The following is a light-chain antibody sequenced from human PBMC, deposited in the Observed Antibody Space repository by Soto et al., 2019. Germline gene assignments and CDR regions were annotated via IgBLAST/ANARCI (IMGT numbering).Light chain of an antibody. Sequence: ESVLTQSPCTLSLSPGERATLSCRASQSVSSSYLAWYQQKPGQAPRLLIYDASNRATGIPDRFSGSGSGTDFTLIISRLEPEDFAVYYCQQYGRSPWTFGQGTKVDIK. CDR3: QQYGRSPWT. J-gene: IGKJ1*01. V-gene: IGKV3-20*01. CDR1: QSVSSSY. CDR2: DAS.